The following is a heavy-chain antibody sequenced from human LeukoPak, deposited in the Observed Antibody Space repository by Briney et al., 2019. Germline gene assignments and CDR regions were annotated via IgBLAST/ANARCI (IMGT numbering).Heavy chain of an antibody. CDR1: GYTFTSYA. V-gene: IGHV7-4-1*02. CDR3: ARNPPLVVRPDPANDY. D-gene: IGHD3-16*02. CDR2: INTNTGNP. J-gene: IGHJ4*02. Sequence: GASVKVSCKASGYTFTSYAMNWVRQAPGQGLEWMGWINTNTGNPTYAQGFTGRFVFSLDTSVSTAYLQISSLKAEDTAVYYCARNPPLVVRPDPANDYWGQGTLVTVSS.